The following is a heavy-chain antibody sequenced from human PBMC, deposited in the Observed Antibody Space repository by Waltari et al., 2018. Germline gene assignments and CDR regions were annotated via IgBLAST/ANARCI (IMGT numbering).Heavy chain of an antibody. V-gene: IGHV1-69*05. J-gene: IGHJ5*02. CDR2: ISPILGTA. CDR1: GGTFSSYA. D-gene: IGHD3-10*01. Sequence: QVQLVQSGAEVKKPGSSVKVSCKASGGTFSSYAISWVRPAPGQGLEWMGGISPILGTAKYAQKFQGRVTITTDESTGTAYRELSSLRSEDTAVNYCASSGSNNWFDPWGQGTLVTVSS. CDR3: ASSGSNNWFDP.